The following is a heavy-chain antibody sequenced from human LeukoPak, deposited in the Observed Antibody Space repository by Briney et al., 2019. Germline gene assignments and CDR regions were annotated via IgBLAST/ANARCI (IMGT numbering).Heavy chain of an antibody. CDR1: GFTFSSYS. V-gene: IGHV3-21*01. CDR2: ISGSSSYI. Sequence: PGGSLRLSCAASGFTFSSYSMNWVRQAPGKGLEWVSSISGSSSYIYYADSVEGRFTISRDNAKNSLYLQMNSLRAEDTAVYYCASLDAFDIWGQGTMVTVSS. J-gene: IGHJ3*02. CDR3: ASLDAFDI.